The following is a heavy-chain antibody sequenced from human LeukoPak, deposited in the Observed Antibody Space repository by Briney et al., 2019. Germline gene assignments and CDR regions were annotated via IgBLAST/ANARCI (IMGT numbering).Heavy chain of an antibody. CDR2: IHYTGST. D-gene: IGHD3-16*02. V-gene: IGHV4-59*01. CDR1: GGSINNYY. CDR3: ARVSEIVSRYYYYYMDV. J-gene: IGHJ6*03. Sequence: SETLSLTCTVSGGSINNYYWAWIRQPPHKGLEWIGLIHYTGSTNYHPSLQSRLSMSVDTSKNQFSLKLNSATAADTAVYYCARVSEIVSRYYYYYMDVWGTGTTVTVSS.